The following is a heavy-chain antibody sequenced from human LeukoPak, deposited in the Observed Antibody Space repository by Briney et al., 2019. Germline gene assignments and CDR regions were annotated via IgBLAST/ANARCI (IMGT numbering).Heavy chain of an antibody. CDR2: IKPDGSDK. Sequence: GGSLRLSCAASGFTFSSYAMSWVRQAPEKGLEWVATIKPDGSDKYYVDSMKGRITISRDNANNALYLQVNSLRVEDTAIYYCAQGAVDVWGQGTTVIVSS. CDR3: AQGAVDV. D-gene: IGHD1-26*01. V-gene: IGHV3-7*01. J-gene: IGHJ6*02. CDR1: GFTFSSYA.